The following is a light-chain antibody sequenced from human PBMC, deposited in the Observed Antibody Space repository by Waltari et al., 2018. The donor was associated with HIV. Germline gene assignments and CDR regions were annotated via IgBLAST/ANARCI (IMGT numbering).Light chain of an antibody. CDR3: SSYTSSSTLVV. Sequence: TQPAAVCGSPGQSITISCTGTSSHVGGYNYVSWYQQHPGQAPQLMIYDVSKRPSGVSNRFSGYKSGNTASLTISGLQAEDEADYYCSSYTSSSTLVVFGGGTKLTVL. CDR2: DVS. V-gene: IGLV2-14*03. J-gene: IGLJ2*01. CDR1: SSHVGGYNY.